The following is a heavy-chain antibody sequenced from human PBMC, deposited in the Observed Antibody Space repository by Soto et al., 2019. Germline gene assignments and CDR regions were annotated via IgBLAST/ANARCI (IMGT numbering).Heavy chain of an antibody. J-gene: IGHJ6*02. CDR1: GGTFSSYA. CDR3: ARCSSSCQYYYYYGMDV. CDR2: IIPIFGTA. V-gene: IGHV1-69*13. D-gene: IGHD2-2*01. Sequence: GASVKVSCKASGGTFSSYAISWVRQAPGQGLEWMGGIIPIFGTANYAQKFQGRVTITADESTSTAYMELSSLRSEDTAVYYCARCSSSCQYYYYYGMDVWGQGTTVTVSS.